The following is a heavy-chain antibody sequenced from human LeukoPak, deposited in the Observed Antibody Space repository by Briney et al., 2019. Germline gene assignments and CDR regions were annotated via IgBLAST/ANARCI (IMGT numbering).Heavy chain of an antibody. J-gene: IGHJ3*02. D-gene: IGHD4-17*01. CDR3: ARAETHGDYDPDAFDI. Sequence: SETLSLTCAVSGGSISSNSYYWGWIRQPPGKGLEWIGSIYYSGSTYYNPSLKSRVTISVDTSKNQFSLKLSSVTAADTAVYYCARAETHGDYDPDAFDIWGQGTMVTVSS. CDR2: IYYSGST. CDR1: GGSISSNSYY. V-gene: IGHV4-39*07.